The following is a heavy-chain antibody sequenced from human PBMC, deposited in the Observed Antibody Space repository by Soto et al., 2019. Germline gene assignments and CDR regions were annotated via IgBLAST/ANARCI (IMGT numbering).Heavy chain of an antibody. CDR3: ARINSGWGPLRPYPFDY. CDR1: GFIFSRSA. Sequence: LRLSCAASGFIFSRSAMNWVRQAPGKGLEWVSSISSSSSYIYYADSVKGRFTISRDNAKNSLYLQMNSLRAEDTAVYYCARINSGWGPLRPYPFDYWGQGALVTVYS. V-gene: IGHV3-21*01. CDR2: ISSSSSYI. J-gene: IGHJ4*02. D-gene: IGHD6-19*01.